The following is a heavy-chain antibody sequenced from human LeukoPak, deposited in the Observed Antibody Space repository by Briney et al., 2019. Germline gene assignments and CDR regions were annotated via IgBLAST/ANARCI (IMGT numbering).Heavy chain of an antibody. V-gene: IGHV1-8*01. CDR3: ARESAARGFDY. CDR1: GYTFTSYD. Sequence: ASVTVSFKASGYTFTSYDINWVRQATGQGLEWMGWMNPNSGNTGYAQKFQGRVTMTRNTSISTAYMELSSLRSEDTAVYYCARESAARGFDYWGQGTLVTVSS. CDR2: MNPNSGNT. D-gene: IGHD6-6*01. J-gene: IGHJ4*02.